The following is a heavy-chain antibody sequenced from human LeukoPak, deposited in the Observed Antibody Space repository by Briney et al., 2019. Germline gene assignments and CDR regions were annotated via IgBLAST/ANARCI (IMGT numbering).Heavy chain of an antibody. J-gene: IGHJ5*02. CDR1: GGSFSGYY. D-gene: IGHD6-13*01. CDR3: ARCIAAAEIGWFDP. V-gene: IGHV4-34*01. CDR2: INHSGST. Sequence: SETLSLTCAVYGGSFSGYYWSWLRQPPGKGLEWIGEINHSGSTNYNPSLKSRVTISVDTSKNQFSLKLSSVTAADTAVYYCARCIAAAEIGWFDPWGQGTLVTVSS.